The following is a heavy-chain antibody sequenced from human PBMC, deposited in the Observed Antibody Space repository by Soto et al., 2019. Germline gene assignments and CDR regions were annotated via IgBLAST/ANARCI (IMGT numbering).Heavy chain of an antibody. D-gene: IGHD3-22*01. CDR2: ISAYNGNT. V-gene: IGHV1-18*01. CDR3: ARDLTPGVVDH. CDR1: GYTFTSCV. Sequence: ASVKVSCKASGYTFTSCVISWVRQAPGQGLEWMGWISAYNGNTKYAQKLQGRVTMTTDTSTSTAYMELRSLRSDDTAVYYCARDLTPGVVDHWGQGTLVTVSS. J-gene: IGHJ4*02.